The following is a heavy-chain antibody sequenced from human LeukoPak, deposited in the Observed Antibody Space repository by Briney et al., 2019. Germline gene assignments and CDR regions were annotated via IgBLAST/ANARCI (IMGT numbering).Heavy chain of an antibody. CDR3: ARSPTKRVPEDY. CDR2: INHSGST. CDR1: GGSFSGYY. V-gene: IGHV4-34*01. Sequence: PSETLSLTCAVYGGSFSGYYWSWIRQPPGKGLEWIGEINHSGSTNYNPSLKSRVTISVDKSKNQFSLKFTSVTAADTAVYYCARSPTKRVPEDYWGQGTLVAVSS. J-gene: IGHJ4*02. D-gene: IGHD2-2*01.